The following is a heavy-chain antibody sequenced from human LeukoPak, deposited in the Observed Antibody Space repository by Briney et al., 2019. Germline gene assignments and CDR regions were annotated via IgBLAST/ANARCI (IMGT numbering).Heavy chain of an antibody. Sequence: GGSLRLSCAASGFTFSDYTMNWIRQAPGKGLEWVSSITSHSSYIYYADSVKGRFTISRDNAKDSVFLQMNSLRAEDTAVYYCTREPRCSSCSHEYWGQGILVTVSS. CDR1: GFTFSDYT. CDR3: TREPRCSSCSHEY. CDR2: ITSHSSYI. J-gene: IGHJ4*02. V-gene: IGHV3-21*01. D-gene: IGHD6-13*01.